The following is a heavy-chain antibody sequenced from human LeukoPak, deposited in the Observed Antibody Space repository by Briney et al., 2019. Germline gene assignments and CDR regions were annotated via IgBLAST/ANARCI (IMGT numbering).Heavy chain of an antibody. D-gene: IGHD1-26*01. V-gene: IGHV3-30*02. CDR3: AKETRGSYSDY. CDR1: GFSFSSSG. Sequence: GGSLRLSCAASGFSFSSSGMHWVRQAPGKGLEWVAFIRYDGTSKYYADSVKGRFTISRDNSKNTVYLQMNSLRAEDTAVYYCAKETRGSYSDYWGQGTLVTVSS. J-gene: IGHJ4*02. CDR2: IRYDGTSK.